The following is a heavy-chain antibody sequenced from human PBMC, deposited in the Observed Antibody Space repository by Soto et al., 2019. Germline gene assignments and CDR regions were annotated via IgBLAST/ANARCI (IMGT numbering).Heavy chain of an antibody. Sequence: GGSLRLSCAASGFTFSSYAMSWVRQAPGKGLEWVSAISGSGGSTYYADSVKGRFTISRDNSKNTLYLQMNSLRAEDTAVYYCAKDPMDYYGSGENDYYYGMDVWGQGTTVTVSS. CDR3: AKDPMDYYGSGENDYYYGMDV. J-gene: IGHJ6*02. D-gene: IGHD3-10*01. V-gene: IGHV3-23*01. CDR1: GFTFSSYA. CDR2: ISGSGGST.